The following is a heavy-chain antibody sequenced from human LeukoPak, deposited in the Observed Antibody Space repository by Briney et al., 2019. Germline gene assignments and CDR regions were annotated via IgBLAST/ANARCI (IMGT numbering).Heavy chain of an antibody. V-gene: IGHV3-21*01. CDR3: ARANPFHYYDSSGYPDY. J-gene: IGHJ4*02. CDR1: GFTFSSYS. Sequence: GGSLRLSCAASGFTFSSYSMNWVRQAPGNGLEWVSSISSSSSYIYYADSVKGRFTISRDNAKNSLYLQMNSLRAEDTAVYYCARANPFHYYDSSGYPDYWGQGTLVTVSS. CDR2: ISSSSSYI. D-gene: IGHD3-22*01.